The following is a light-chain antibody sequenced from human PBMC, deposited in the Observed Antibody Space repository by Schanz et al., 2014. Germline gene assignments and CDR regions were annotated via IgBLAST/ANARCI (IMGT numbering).Light chain of an antibody. CDR3: NSYATTNTLV. Sequence: QSALTQPASVSGSPGQSITISCTGTSSDVGGYNYVSWYQHHPGKAPKLVIYEVTKRPSGVPDRFSGSKSGNTASLTVSGLQAEDEADYYCNSYATTNTLVFGGGTKLTVL. V-gene: IGLV2-14*01. CDR1: SSDVGGYNY. CDR2: EVT. J-gene: IGLJ2*01.